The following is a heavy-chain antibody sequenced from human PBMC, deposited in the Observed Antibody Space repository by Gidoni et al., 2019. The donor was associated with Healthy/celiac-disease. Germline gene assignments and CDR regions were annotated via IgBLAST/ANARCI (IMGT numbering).Heavy chain of an antibody. V-gene: IGHV3-30-3*01. CDR3: ARAGTPGIQLWLGAFDI. CDR2: ISYDRSNK. D-gene: IGHD5-18*01. Sequence: QVQLVESGGGVVQPGWSLRLSWAASGFTFSSYAMHWVRQAPGKGLEWVAVISYDRSNKYYADSVKGRFTISRDNSKNTLYLQMNSLRAEDTAVYYCARAGTPGIQLWLGAFDIWGQGTMVTVSS. CDR1: GFTFSSYA. J-gene: IGHJ3*02.